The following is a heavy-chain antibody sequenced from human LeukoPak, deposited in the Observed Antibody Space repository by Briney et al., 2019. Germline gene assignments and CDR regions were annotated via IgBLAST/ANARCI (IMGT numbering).Heavy chain of an antibody. D-gene: IGHD1-26*01. V-gene: IGHV1-8*03. Sequence: ASVKVSCKASVYTFTSYDINWVRQATGQGLEWMGWMNPNSGNTGYAQNFQGRVTITRNTSISTAYMELSSLRSEDTAVYYCARGVGATIDYWGQGTLVTVSS. CDR2: MNPNSGNT. CDR3: ARGVGATIDY. CDR1: VYTFTSYD. J-gene: IGHJ4*02.